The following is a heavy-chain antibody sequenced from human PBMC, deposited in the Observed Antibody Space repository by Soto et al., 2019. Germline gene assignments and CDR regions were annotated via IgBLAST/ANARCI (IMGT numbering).Heavy chain of an antibody. D-gene: IGHD3-10*01. CDR2: IKDNVDGGTT. CDR1: GFIFSNAW. Sequence: PGGSLRLSCAASGFIFSNAWMSWVRQAPGKGPEWVGRIKDNVDGGTTDYAAPVKGRFTVSRDDSKNTLYLFMNSLKTDDTAMYYCTIDRFGDFHNWGQGTLVTVSS. CDR3: TIDRFGDFHN. J-gene: IGHJ4*02. V-gene: IGHV3-15*01.